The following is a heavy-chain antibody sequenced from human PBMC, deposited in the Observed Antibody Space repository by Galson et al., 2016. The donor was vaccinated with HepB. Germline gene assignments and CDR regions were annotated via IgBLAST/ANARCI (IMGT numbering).Heavy chain of an antibody. Sequence: SLTLSCSASGFIFKSYSMNGVRQAPGKGLAWMSYISSSSNSMDYADTVKGRFTISRDNSKNTLYLQMSSLRAEDTAVYYCVKGVSTTWHRSQGDYWGQGNLVTVSS. V-gene: IGHV3-48*01. J-gene: IGHJ4*02. CDR3: VKGVSTTWHRSQGDY. CDR1: GFIFKSYS. CDR2: ISSSSNSM. D-gene: IGHD3-10*01.